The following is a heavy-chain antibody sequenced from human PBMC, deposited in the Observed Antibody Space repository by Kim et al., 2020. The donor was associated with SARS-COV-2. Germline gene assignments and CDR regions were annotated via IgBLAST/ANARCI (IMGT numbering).Heavy chain of an antibody. J-gene: IGHJ6*02. Sequence: SETLSLTCAVYGGSFSGYYWSWIRQPPGKGLEWIGEINHSGSTNYNPSLKSRVTISVDTSKNQFSLKLSSVTAADTAVYYCARGLGSSGWSYYYGMDVWGQGTTVTVSS. CDR1: GGSFSGYY. V-gene: IGHV4-34*01. CDR3: ARGLGSSGWSYYYGMDV. CDR2: INHSGST. D-gene: IGHD6-19*01.